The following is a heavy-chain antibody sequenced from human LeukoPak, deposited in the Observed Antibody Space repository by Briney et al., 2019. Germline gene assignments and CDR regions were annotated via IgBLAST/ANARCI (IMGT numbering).Heavy chain of an antibody. CDR1: GGSISSYC. J-gene: IGHJ4*02. D-gene: IGHD5-24*01. CDR2: VCHTGIS. V-gene: IGHV4-59*01. Sequence: SETLSLTCTVSGGSISSYCWSWIRQSPGTGLQWIGHVCHTGISNSHPSFKGRVTTSVDMTKNQFSLRLSSVTAADTAVYYCARDRDGYNYIDSWGQGTLVTVSS. CDR3: ARDRDGYNYIDS.